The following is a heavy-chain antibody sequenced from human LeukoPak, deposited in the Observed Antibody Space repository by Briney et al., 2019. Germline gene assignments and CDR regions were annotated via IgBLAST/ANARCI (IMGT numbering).Heavy chain of an antibody. V-gene: IGHV1-46*01. CDR2: INPSGGST. D-gene: IGHD3-9*01. J-gene: IGHJ6*03. CDR3: ASRLTGLDYYYYYMDV. CDR1: GGTFSSYA. Sequence: ASVKVSCKASGGTFSSYAISWVRQAPGQGLEWMGIINPSGGSTSYAQKFQGRVTMTRDMSTSTVYMELSSLRSEDTAVYYCASRLTGLDYYYYYMDVWGKGTTVTVSS.